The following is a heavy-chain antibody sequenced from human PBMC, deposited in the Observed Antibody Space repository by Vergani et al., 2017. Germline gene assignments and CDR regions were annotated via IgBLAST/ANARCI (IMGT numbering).Heavy chain of an antibody. CDR1: GFTFSDYY. CDR2: IRYDGSNK. J-gene: IGHJ6*02. D-gene: IGHD3-22*01. Sequence: VQLVESGGGLVKPGGSLRLSCAASGFTFSDYYMSWIRQAPGKGLEWVTFIRYDGSNKYYADSVKGRFSISRDNSKNTLYLQMNSLRAEDTAVYYCAKDYYDSSGSYYGMDVWGQGTTVTVSS. CDR3: AKDYYDSSGSYYGMDV. V-gene: IGHV3-30*02.